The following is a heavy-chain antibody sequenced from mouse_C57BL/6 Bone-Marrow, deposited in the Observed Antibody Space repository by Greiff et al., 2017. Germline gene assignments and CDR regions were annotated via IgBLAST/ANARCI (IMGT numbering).Heavy chain of an antibody. CDR3: ARGEGSYVDY. V-gene: IGHV1-63*01. D-gene: IGHD2-13*01. J-gene: IGHJ2*01. CDR1: GYTFTNYW. CDR2: IYPGGGYT. Sequence: QVQLKQSGAELVRPGTSVKMSCKASGYTFTNYWIGWAKQRPGHGLEWIGDIYPGGGYTNYNEKFKGKATLTADKSSSTAYMQFSSLTSEDTAIYYCARGEGSYVDYWGQGTTLTVSS.